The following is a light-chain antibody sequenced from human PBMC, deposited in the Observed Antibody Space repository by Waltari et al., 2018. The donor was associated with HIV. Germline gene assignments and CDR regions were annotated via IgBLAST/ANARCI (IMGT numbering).Light chain of an antibody. CDR2: EVS. CDR1: SSDGGGYNY. Sequence: QSALTQPASVSGSPGQSNTISCTGNSSDGGGYNYVSWYQQHPGKDPKLMIYEVSNLPSGVSNRFSGSKSGNTASLTISGLQAEDEADYYCSSYTSSSTRVFGGGTNLTVL. CDR3: SSYTSSSTRV. V-gene: IGLV2-14*01. J-gene: IGLJ3*02.